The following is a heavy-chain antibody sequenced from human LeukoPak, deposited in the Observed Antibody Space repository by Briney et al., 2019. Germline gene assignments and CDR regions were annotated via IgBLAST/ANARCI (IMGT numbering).Heavy chain of an antibody. J-gene: IGHJ4*02. CDR3: ARERSPYYDILTGYYGGYYFDY. CDR2: IYTGDST. CDR1: GFTVSSNY. V-gene: IGHV3-53*01. Sequence: GGSLRLSCAASGFTVSSNYMSWVRQAPGKGLEWVSVIYTGDSTYYADSVKGRFTISRDNSKNTLYLQMNSLRAEDTAVYYCARERSPYYDILTGYYGGYYFDYWGQGTLVTVSS. D-gene: IGHD3-9*01.